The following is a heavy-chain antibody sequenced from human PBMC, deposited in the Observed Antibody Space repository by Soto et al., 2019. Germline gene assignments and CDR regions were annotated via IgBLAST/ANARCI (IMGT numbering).Heavy chain of an antibody. J-gene: IGHJ1*01. D-gene: IGHD3-22*01. CDR2: ISSSSSTI. Sequence: VGSLRLSCAASGFTFSSYSMNWVRQAPGKGLEWVSYISSSSSTIYYADSVKGRFTISRDNAKNSLYLQMNSLRDEDTAVYYCARDPATDYYDSSGYPEYFQHWGQGTLVTVSS. CDR3: ARDPATDYYDSSGYPEYFQH. CDR1: GFTFSSYS. V-gene: IGHV3-48*02.